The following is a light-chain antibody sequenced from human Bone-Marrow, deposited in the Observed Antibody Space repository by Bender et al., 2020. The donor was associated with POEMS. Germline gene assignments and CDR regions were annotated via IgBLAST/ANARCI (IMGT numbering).Light chain of an antibody. CDR1: SSDVGDYDH. CDR3: SSYTSSYLWV. CDR2: DVT. J-gene: IGLJ1*01. V-gene: IGLV2-11*01. Sequence: QSALTQPRSVSGSPGQSVTISCTGTSSDVGDYDHVSWYQHHPGKAPKLIIYDVTQRPSGVPDRFSASKSGNTASLTISGLQADDEADYYCSSYTSSYLWVFGTGTKVTVL.